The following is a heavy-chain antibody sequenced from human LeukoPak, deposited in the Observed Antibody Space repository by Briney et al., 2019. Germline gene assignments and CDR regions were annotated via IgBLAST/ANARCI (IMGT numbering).Heavy chain of an antibody. CDR3: AKEMAVAGVHAFDI. D-gene: IGHD6-19*01. CDR2: ISSNGGST. CDR1: GFTFSSYA. V-gene: IGHV3-64*01. J-gene: IGHJ3*02. Sequence: PGGSLRLSCAASGFTFSSYAMHWVRQAPGKGLEYVSAISSNGGSTYYANSVKGRFTISRDNSKNTLYLQMNSLRAEDTAVYYCAKEMAVAGVHAFDIWGQGTMVTVSS.